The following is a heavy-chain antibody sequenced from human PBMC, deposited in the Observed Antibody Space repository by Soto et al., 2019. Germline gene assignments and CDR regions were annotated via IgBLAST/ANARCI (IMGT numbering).Heavy chain of an antibody. J-gene: IGHJ5*02. CDR3: AXDQYYDSSGPTTNWFDP. CDR2: IYYSGST. V-gene: IGHV4-30-4*01. D-gene: IGHD3-22*01. CDR1: GGSISSGDYY. Sequence: SETLSLTCTVSGGSISSGDYYWSWIRQPPGKGLEWIGYIYYSGSTYYNPSLKSRVTISVDTSKNQFSLKLSSVTAADTAVYYCAXDQYYDSSGPTTNWFDPWGQGTLVTVSS.